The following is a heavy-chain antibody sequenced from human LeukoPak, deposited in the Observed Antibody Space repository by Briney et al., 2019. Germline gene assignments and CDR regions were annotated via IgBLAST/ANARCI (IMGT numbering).Heavy chain of an antibody. Sequence: GASVKVSCKASGGTFSSYAISWVRQAPGQGLEWMGRIIPILGIANYAKKFQGRVTITADKSTSTAYMELSSLRSEDTAVYYCASYSSGWSFDYWGQGTLVTVSS. CDR3: ASYSSGWSFDY. CDR1: GGTFSSYA. V-gene: IGHV1-69*04. CDR2: IIPILGIA. D-gene: IGHD6-19*01. J-gene: IGHJ4*02.